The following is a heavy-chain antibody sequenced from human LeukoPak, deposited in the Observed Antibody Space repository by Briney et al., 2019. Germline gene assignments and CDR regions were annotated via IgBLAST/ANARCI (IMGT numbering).Heavy chain of an antibody. V-gene: IGHV3-7*03. CDR1: GFTFSSYW. CDR3: ARDHSSSWYGRIDY. D-gene: IGHD6-13*01. Sequence: GGSLRLSCAASGFTFSSYWMSWVRQAPGKGLEWVANIKQDGSEKYYVDSVKGRFTISRDNAKNSLYLQMNSLRAEDTAVYYCARDHSSSWYGRIDYWGQGTLVTVSS. J-gene: IGHJ4*02. CDR2: IKQDGSEK.